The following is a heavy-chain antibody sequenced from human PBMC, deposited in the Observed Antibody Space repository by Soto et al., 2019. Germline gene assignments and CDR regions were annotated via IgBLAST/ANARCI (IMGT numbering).Heavy chain of an antibody. V-gene: IGHV7-4-1*01. Sequence: ASVKVSCKASGYTFTSYAMNWVRQAPGQGLEWMGWINTNTGNPTYAQGFTGRFVFSLDTSVSTAYLQICSLKAEDTAMYYCTGTSAAGKNYYGMDVWGQGTTVTVSS. CDR3: TGTSAAGKNYYGMDV. CDR2: INTNTGNP. CDR1: GYTFTSYA. J-gene: IGHJ6*02. D-gene: IGHD6-13*01.